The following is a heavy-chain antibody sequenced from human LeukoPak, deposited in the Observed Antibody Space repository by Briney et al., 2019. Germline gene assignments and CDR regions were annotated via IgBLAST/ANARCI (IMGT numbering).Heavy chain of an antibody. CDR1: GGSISSSSYY. D-gene: IGHD3-10*01. CDR2: IYYSGST. CDR3: ARHSYVSGRERDTFNP. J-gene: IGHJ5*02. Sequence: SETLSLTCTVSGGSISSSSYYWGWIRQPPGKGLEWIGSIYYSGSTYYNPSFKGRVTISVDTSKNQFSLNLSSVTAADTAVYYCARHSYVSGRERDTFNPWGQGTLSPSPQ. V-gene: IGHV4-39*01.